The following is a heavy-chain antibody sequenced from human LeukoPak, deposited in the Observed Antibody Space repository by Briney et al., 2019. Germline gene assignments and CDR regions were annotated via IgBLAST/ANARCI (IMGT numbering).Heavy chain of an antibody. CDR3: AKNRWYYDILTGSPVGAFDI. CDR2: ISGSGGST. CDR1: GFTFSSYA. D-gene: IGHD3-9*01. V-gene: IGHV3-23*01. Sequence: GGSLRLSCAASGFTFSSYAMSWVRQAPGKGPEWVSAISGSGGSTYYADSVKGRFTISRDNSKNTLYLQMNSLRAEDTAVYYCAKNRWYYDILTGSPVGAFDIWGQGTMVTVSS. J-gene: IGHJ3*02.